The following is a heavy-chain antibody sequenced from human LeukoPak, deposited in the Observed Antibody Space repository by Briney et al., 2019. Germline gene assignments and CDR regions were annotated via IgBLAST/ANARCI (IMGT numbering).Heavy chain of an antibody. V-gene: IGHV3-21*01. Sequence: GGSLRLSCAASGFTFSSYSMSWVRQAPGKGLEWVSSISSSSSYIYYADSVKGRFTISRDNAKNSLYLQMNSLRAEDTAVYYCAREGSGWSFDYWGQGTLVTVSS. CDR3: AREGSGWSFDY. J-gene: IGHJ4*02. CDR2: ISSSSSYI. CDR1: GFTFSSYS. D-gene: IGHD6-19*01.